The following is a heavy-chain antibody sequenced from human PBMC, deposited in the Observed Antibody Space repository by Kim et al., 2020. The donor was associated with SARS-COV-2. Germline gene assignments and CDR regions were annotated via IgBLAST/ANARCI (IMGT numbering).Heavy chain of an antibody. V-gene: IGHV4-34*01. CDR2: INHSGST. Sequence: SETLSLICAVYGGSFSGYYWSWIRQPPGKGLEWIGEINHSGSTNYNPSLKSRVTISVDTSKNQFSLKLSSVTAADTAVYYCARGLITNYYGSGSYYKLGPAQHTFDYGGQGTLVTVSS. CDR3: ARGLITNYYGSGSYYKLGPAQHTFDY. D-gene: IGHD3-10*01. CDR1: GGSFSGYY. J-gene: IGHJ4*02.